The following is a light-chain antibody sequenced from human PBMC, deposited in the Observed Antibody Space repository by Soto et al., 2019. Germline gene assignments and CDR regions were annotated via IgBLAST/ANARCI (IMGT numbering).Light chain of an antibody. V-gene: IGKV3-20*01. CDR3: QQYGGSPYT. J-gene: IGKJ2*01. Sequence: EIVLTQSPGTLSLSPVEGATLSFRSSQYIASSYLAWYQQRRGQAPRLLIYGASSRATGIPDRFSGSGSGTDFTLTISRLEPEDFAVYYCQQYGGSPYTFGQGTKVDIK. CDR1: QYIASSY. CDR2: GAS.